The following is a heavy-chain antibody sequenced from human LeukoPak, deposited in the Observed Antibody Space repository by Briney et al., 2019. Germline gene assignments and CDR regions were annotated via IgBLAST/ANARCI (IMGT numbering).Heavy chain of an antibody. J-gene: IGHJ5*02. CDR2: INPNSGGT. Sequence: ASVKVSCKASGYTFTGYYIHWVRQAPGPGLQWLGWINPNSGGTNSAQKFHGRVTMTRDTYISTAYMDLSMLRSDDTDVYYCARDRYCYDSSGYYVGIRFDPWGQGTLVTVSS. CDR3: ARDRYCYDSSGYYVGIRFDP. V-gene: IGHV1-2*02. CDR1: GYTFTGYY. D-gene: IGHD3-22*01.